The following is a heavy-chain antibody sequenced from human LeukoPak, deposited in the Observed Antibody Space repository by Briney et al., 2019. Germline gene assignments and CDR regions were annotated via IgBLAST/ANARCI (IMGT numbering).Heavy chain of an antibody. CDR2: ISNSGTAI. V-gene: IGHV3-48*03. Sequence: GGSLRLSCAASGFTFSSYEMNWVRQAPGKGLDWVSYISNSGTAIYYADSVKGRFTISRDNAKSSLYLQMNSLRAEDTAVYYCARAGYSMDTEYFQHWGQGTLVTVSS. CDR1: GFTFSSYE. J-gene: IGHJ1*01. CDR3: ARAGYSMDTEYFQH. D-gene: IGHD5-18*01.